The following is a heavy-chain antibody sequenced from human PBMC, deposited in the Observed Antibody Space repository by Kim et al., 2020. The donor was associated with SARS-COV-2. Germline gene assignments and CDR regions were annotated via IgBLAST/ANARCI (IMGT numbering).Heavy chain of an antibody. D-gene: IGHD1-26*01. V-gene: IGHV4-4*02. CDR3: ARLRQYSGTFDY. Sequence: NYNTALKSRVTIPVDESKTRFSLKRSSVTAAETAVYYCARLRQYSGTFDYWGQGTLVTVSS. J-gene: IGHJ4*02.